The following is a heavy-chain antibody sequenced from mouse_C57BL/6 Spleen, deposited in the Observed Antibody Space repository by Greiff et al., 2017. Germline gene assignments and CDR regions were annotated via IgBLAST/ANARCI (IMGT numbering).Heavy chain of an antibody. V-gene: IGHV1-26*01. Sequence: EVQLQQSGPELVKPGASVKISCKASGYTFTDYYMNWVKQSHGKSLEWIGDINPNNGGTSYNQKFKGKATLTVDKSSSTAYMELRSLTSEDAAVYYCARRDPYGNSFAYWGQGTLVTVSA. D-gene: IGHD2-1*01. CDR2: INPNNGGT. CDR1: GYTFTDYY. CDR3: ARRDPYGNSFAY. J-gene: IGHJ3*01.